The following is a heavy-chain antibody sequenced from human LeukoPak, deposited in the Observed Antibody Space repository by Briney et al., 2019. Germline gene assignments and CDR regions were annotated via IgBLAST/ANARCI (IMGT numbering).Heavy chain of an antibody. CDR1: GFTFSSYS. CDR3: ARGLGSSGWYVDWFDP. D-gene: IGHD6-19*01. Sequence: GGSLRLSCAASGFTFSSYSMNWVRQAPGKGLEWVSYISSSSSTIYYADSVKGRFTISRDNAKNSLYLQMNSLRAEDTAVYYCARGLGSSGWYVDWFDPWGQGTLVTVSS. CDR2: ISSSSSTI. J-gene: IGHJ5*02. V-gene: IGHV3-48*01.